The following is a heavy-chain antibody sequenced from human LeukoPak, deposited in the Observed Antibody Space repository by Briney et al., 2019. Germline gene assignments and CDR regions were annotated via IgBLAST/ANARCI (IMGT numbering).Heavy chain of an antibody. CDR2: IWYDGSNK. CDR1: GFTFSSYG. Sequence: GGSLRLSCAASGFTFSSYGMHWVRQAPGKGLEWVAVIWYDGSNKYYADSVKGRFTISRDNSRSTLYLQMNSLRAEDTAVYYCAREPGPGYFDYWGQGTLVTVSS. V-gene: IGHV3-33*01. CDR3: AREPGPGYFDY. D-gene: IGHD1-14*01. J-gene: IGHJ4*02.